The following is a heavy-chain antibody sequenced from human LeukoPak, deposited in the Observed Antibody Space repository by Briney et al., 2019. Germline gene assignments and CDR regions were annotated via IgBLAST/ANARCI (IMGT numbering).Heavy chain of an antibody. CDR2: ISGSGGST. V-gene: IGHV3-23*01. J-gene: IGHJ4*02. CDR1: GFTFSSYA. CDR3: AKDSHKVLDY. Sequence: AGGSLRLSCAASGFTFSSYAMSWVRQAPGKGLEWVSAISGSGGSTYYADSVKGRFTISRDNSKNTLYLQVNSLRAEDTAVYYCAKDSHKVLDYWGQGTLVTVSS.